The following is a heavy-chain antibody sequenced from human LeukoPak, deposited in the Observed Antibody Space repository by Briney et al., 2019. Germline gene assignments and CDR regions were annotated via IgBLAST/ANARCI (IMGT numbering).Heavy chain of an antibody. CDR2: ISSSSYI. Sequence: GGCLRLSCAASGFTFSSYSMNWVRQAPGKGLEWVSSISSSSYIYYADSVKGRFTISRDDAKNSLYLQMNSLRAEDTAVYYCARGGGPGEIDYWGQGTLVTVSS. V-gene: IGHV3-21*01. J-gene: IGHJ4*02. CDR3: ARGGGPGEIDY. CDR1: GFTFSSYS. D-gene: IGHD3-16*01.